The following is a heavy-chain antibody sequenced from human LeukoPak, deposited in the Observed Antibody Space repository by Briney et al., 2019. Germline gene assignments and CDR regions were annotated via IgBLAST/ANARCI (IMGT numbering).Heavy chain of an antibody. CDR1: GFPFSNYA. CDR3: AKGGLVHPLHI. CDR2: INGNGGST. J-gene: IGHJ3*02. V-gene: IGHV3-23*01. Sequence: PGGSLRLSCAASGFPFSNYAMSWVRQAPGKGLEWVSGINGNGGSTYNADSVKGRFTISRDNSKNTLYLQMNSLRAEDTAVYYCAKGGLVHPLHIWGQGTMVTVSS. D-gene: IGHD3/OR15-3a*01.